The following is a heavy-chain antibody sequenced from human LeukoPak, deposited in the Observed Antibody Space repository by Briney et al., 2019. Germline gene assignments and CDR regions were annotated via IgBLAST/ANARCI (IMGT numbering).Heavy chain of an antibody. Sequence: PGGSLRLSCAASGFTFSSYAMSWVRQAPGKGLEWVSAISGSGGSTYYADSVKGRFTISRDNSKNTLYLQMNSPRAEDTAVYYCAKRFPGGPKSYYYGMDVWGQGTTVTVSS. D-gene: IGHD2-15*01. V-gene: IGHV3-23*01. CDR1: GFTFSSYA. CDR3: AKRFPGGPKSYYYGMDV. J-gene: IGHJ6*02. CDR2: ISGSGGST.